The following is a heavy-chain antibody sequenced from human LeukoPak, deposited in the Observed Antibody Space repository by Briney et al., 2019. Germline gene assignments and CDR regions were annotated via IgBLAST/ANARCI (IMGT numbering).Heavy chain of an antibody. CDR3: AKSLWTRWVRDYGDLGLDY. Sequence: GGSLRLSCAASGFTFDDYAMHWVRQAPGKGLEWVSGISWNSGSIGYADSVKGRFTISRDNAKNSLYLQMNSLRAEDTALYYCAKSLWTRWVRDYGDLGLDYWGQGTLVTVSS. CDR1: GFTFDDYA. D-gene: IGHD4-17*01. J-gene: IGHJ4*02. V-gene: IGHV3-9*01. CDR2: ISWNSGSI.